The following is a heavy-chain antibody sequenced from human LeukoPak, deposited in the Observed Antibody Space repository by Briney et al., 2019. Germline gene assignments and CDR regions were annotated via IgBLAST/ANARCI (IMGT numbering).Heavy chain of an antibody. D-gene: IGHD6-6*01. CDR2: IYYSGST. V-gene: IGHV4-39*01. J-gene: IGHJ4*02. CDR3: ARTHSSSFRF. CDR1: GGSISSSSYY. Sequence: SETLSLTCTVSGGSISSSSYYWGWIRQPPGKGLEWIGSIYYSGSTYYNPSLKGRVTISVDTSKNQFSLKLSSVTAADTAVCYCARTHSSSFRFWGQGTLVTVSS.